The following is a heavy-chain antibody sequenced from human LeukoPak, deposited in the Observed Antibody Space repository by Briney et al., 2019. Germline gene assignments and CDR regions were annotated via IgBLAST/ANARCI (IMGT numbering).Heavy chain of an antibody. Sequence: GGSLRLSCAASGFTFSSYEMNWFRQAPGKGLEWVSYISGSGSIMDYADSVKGRFTISRDNTKNSLYLQMNSLRAEDTATYFCARDAVISTEVLLTAWDYFDCWGQGTRVTVSS. D-gene: IGHD4-11*01. CDR2: ISGSGSIM. CDR1: GFTFSSYE. J-gene: IGHJ4*02. V-gene: IGHV3-48*03. CDR3: ARDAVISTEVLLTAWDYFDC.